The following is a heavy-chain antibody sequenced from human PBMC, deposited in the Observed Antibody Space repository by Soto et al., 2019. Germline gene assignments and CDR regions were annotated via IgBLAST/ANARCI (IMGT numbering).Heavy chain of an antibody. V-gene: IGHV4-4*02. CDR3: VRSVPAATWAYNGMDV. D-gene: IGHD2-2*01. CDR2: ISHSGTF. J-gene: IGHJ6*02. CDR1: GGSVSSSSC. Sequence: QVQLQESGPGLVKPSGTLSLTCAVSGGSVSSSSCWSWVRQAPGKGLEWIGEISHSGTFNYNPSLKTRVSISVDKSRNQFSLNLNSVTAADTAVYYCVRSVPAATWAYNGMDVWGQGTTVTVSS.